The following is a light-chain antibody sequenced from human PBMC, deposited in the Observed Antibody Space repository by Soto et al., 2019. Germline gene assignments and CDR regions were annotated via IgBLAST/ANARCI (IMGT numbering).Light chain of an antibody. CDR1: SSDVGGYNY. Sequence: QSVLTQPASVSWSPGQSITISCTGTSSDVGGYNYVSWYQQHPGKAPKLMIYEVSNRPIGVSNRFSGSKSGNTASLTISGLQAEDEADYYCSSYTSSSTYVFGTGTKVTVL. CDR2: EVS. V-gene: IGLV2-14*01. CDR3: SSYTSSSTYV. J-gene: IGLJ1*01.